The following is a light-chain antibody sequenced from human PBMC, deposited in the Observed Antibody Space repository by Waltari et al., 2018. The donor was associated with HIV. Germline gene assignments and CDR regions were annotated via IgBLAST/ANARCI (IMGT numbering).Light chain of an antibody. J-gene: IGKJ1*01. CDR3: LQHNCSPPT. CDR1: QDIRND. V-gene: IGKV1-17*01. CDR2: AAS. Sequence: DIQMTQSPSSLSASVGDRVTITCRASQDIRNDLSGYQQKAGKAPKRVIYAASSWQGGVPSRFSGSGSGTEVTLTISSLQPDDFATYYCLQHNCSPPTFGQGTKVEIK.